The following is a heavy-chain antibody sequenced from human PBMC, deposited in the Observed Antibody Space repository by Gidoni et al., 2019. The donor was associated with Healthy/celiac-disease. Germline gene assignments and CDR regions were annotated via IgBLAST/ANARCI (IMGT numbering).Heavy chain of an antibody. J-gene: IGHJ4*02. V-gene: IGHV3-33*01. CDR1: GFTFSSYG. D-gene: IGHD6-19*01. Sequence: QVQLVESGGGVVQPGRSLRLSCAASGFTFSSYGMHWVRQAPGQGLEWGAVIWFDGSNKDYADSVKGRFTISRDNAKNTLYLQMNSLRAEDTAVYYCARGGGSSGWYTDYWGQGTLVTVSS. CDR2: IWFDGSNK. CDR3: ARGGGSSGWYTDY.